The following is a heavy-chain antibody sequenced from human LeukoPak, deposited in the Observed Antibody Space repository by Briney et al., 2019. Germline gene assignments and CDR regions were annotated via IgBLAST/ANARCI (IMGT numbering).Heavy chain of an antibody. CDR1: GFTFSSYW. CDR3: AREGLAAAGTPYWYYFDY. D-gene: IGHD6-13*01. CDR2: IKQDGSEK. Sequence: GGSLRLSCAASGFTFSSYWMSWVRQAPGKGLEWVANIKQDGSEKYYVDSVKGRFTISRDNAKNSLYLQMNSLRAEDTAVYYCAREGLAAAGTPYWYYFDYWGQGTLVTVSS. J-gene: IGHJ4*02. V-gene: IGHV3-7*01.